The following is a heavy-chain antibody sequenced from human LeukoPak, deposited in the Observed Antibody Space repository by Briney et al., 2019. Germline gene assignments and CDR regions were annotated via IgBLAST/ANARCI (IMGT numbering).Heavy chain of an antibody. J-gene: IGHJ4*02. CDR2: TSWNSGSI. CDR3: AKGYSSSWSLPFDY. D-gene: IGHD6-13*01. CDR1: GYRFDDYA. V-gene: IGHV3-9*01. Sequence: GGALRLSCAASGYRFDDYAMHWVRQAPGKGLEWVSGTSWNSGSIGYADSVKGRFTISKDNVKNSLYLHMNTLRAEDTAFYYCAKGYSSSWSLPFDYWGQGTLVTVSS.